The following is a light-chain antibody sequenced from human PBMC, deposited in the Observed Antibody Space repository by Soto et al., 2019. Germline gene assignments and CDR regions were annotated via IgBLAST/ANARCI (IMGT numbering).Light chain of an antibody. CDR1: QSVNSNY. V-gene: IGKV3-20*01. CDR2: GAS. CDR3: QQYGSSQYT. J-gene: IGKJ2*01. Sequence: EIVLTQSPATLSLSPGERATLSCRASQSVNSNYLAWYQQKPGQAPRLLIYGASSRAIGIPDRFSGSGSGTDFTLTIRRLEPADFAVYYCQQYGSSQYTFGQGTKLEIK.